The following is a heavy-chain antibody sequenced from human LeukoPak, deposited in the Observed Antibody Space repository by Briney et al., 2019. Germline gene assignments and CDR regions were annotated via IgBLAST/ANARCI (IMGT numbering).Heavy chain of an antibody. J-gene: IGHJ4*02. CDR3: VRLTLDYAPL. Sequence: PGGSLRLSCAASGFTFSWYWMHWVRQAPGKGLVWVSRINGDGTSTTYADSVKGRFTISRDNAKNTLYLQMNSLRAEDTALYYCVRLTLDYAPLWGQGTLVTVSS. CDR1: GFTFSWYW. CDR2: INGDGTST. D-gene: IGHD4/OR15-4a*01. V-gene: IGHV3-74*01.